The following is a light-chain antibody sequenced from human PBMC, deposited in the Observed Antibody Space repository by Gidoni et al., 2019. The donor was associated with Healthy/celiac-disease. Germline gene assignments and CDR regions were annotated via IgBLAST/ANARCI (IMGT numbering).Light chain of an antibody. J-gene: IGKJ1*01. V-gene: IGKV1-5*03. CDR1: QSISSW. CDR2: KAS. CDR3: QQYNSYSRT. Sequence: DIQMTKSPSTLSASVGDRVTIPCRASQSISSWFAWYQQKPGKAPKLLIYKASSLESGIPSRFSGSGSGTEFTLTISSLQPEDFATYYCQQYNSYSRTFGEGTKVEIK.